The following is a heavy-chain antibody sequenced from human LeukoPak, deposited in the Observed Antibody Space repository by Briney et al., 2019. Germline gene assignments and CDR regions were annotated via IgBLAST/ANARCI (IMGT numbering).Heavy chain of an antibody. CDR2: INPSGGST. J-gene: IGHJ4*02. Sequence: ASVTVSCKASVYTFTNYYMHWVRQAPGQGPEWMGVINPSGGSTRYAQKFHGRVTMTRDTSTSTVYMELSSLRSEDTAVYYCARLGEAAGFDYWGQGTLVTVSS. CDR3: ARLGEAAGFDY. V-gene: IGHV1-46*01. D-gene: IGHD6-13*01. CDR1: VYTFTNYY.